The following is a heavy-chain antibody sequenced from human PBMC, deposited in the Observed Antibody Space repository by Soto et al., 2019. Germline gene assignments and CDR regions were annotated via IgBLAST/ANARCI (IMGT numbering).Heavy chain of an antibody. V-gene: IGHV3-7*04. D-gene: IGHD3-22*01. Sequence: GGSLRLSCAASGFTFSSYWMSWVRQAPGKGLEWVANMKQDGSEKYYVDSVKGRFTIPRDNAKNSLYLQMNSLRAEDTAVYYCARFYYDSSGYLPSPYYYYYGMDVWGQGTTVTVSS. CDR3: ARFYYDSSGYLPSPYYYYYGMDV. J-gene: IGHJ6*02. CDR2: MKQDGSEK. CDR1: GFTFSSYW.